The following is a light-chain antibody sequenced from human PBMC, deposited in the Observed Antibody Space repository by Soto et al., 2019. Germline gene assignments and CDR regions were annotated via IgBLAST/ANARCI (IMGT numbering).Light chain of an antibody. V-gene: IGKV1-5*01. J-gene: IGKJ2*01. Sequence: DIQMTQSPSTLSASIGDRVTITCRASQSLNGRLAWYQQKPGRPPKLLIYDVSFLESGVPSRFSGSGSGTDFNLTISRPRPDDFATFYCQQYKVYPYTFGQGARLDIQ. CDR3: QQYKVYPYT. CDR2: DVS. CDR1: QSLNGR.